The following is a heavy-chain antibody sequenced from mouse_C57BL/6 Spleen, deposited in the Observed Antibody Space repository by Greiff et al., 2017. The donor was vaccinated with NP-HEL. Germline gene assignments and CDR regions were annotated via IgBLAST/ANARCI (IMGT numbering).Heavy chain of an antibody. D-gene: IGHD2-1*01. CDR2: IYPGDGDT. V-gene: IGHV1-82*01. J-gene: IGHJ3*01. Sequence: QVQLQQSGPELVKPGASVKISCKASGYAFSSSWMNWVKQRPGKGLEWIGRIYPGDGDTNYNGKFKGKATLTADKSSSTAYMQLSSLTSEDSAVYFCAKEGNYGGAYWGQGTLVTVSA. CDR1: GYAFSSSW. CDR3: AKEGNYGGAY.